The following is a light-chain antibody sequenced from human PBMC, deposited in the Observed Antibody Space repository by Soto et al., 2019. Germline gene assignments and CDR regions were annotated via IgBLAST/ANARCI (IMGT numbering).Light chain of an antibody. J-gene: IGKJ1*01. V-gene: IGKV3-15*01. CDR1: QSVRTK. Sequence: EIVMTQSPDTLYVSPGEGATLSCRASQSVRTKLAWYQQKAGQAPRLLIYGASTRATGIPDRFSGSGSGTEFTLTISSLQSEDFAVYYCQQYNNWPPWTFGQGTKVDIK. CDR2: GAS. CDR3: QQYNNWPPWT.